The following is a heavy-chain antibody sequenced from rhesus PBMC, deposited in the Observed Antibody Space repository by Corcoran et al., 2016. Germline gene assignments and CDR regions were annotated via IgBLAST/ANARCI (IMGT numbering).Heavy chain of an antibody. V-gene: IGHV4S10*01. CDR2: IYGSSTST. J-gene: IGHJ4*01. D-gene: IGHD5-30*01. CDR3: ARDGYSKTIDY. Sequence: QVQLQESGPGVVKPSAPLSLTCAVSGGSISASYRWSWFRQPPGKGLEWIGYIYGSSTSTNYNPSLKSRVTISKDTSKNQFSLKLSSVTAADTAVYYCARDGYSKTIDYWGQGVLVTVAS. CDR1: GGSISASYR.